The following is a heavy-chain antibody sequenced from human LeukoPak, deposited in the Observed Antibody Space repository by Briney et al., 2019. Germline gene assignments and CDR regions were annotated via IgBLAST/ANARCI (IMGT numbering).Heavy chain of an antibody. Sequence: GGSLRLSCAASGFTLDDYAMHWVRHAPGKGVEWVSLISGDGGSTYYADSVKGRFTISRVNSKNSLYLQMNSLRTEDTALYYCAKDEGAFDIWGQGTMVTVSS. CDR1: GFTLDDYA. J-gene: IGHJ3*02. CDR3: AKDEGAFDI. CDR2: ISGDGGST. V-gene: IGHV3-43*02.